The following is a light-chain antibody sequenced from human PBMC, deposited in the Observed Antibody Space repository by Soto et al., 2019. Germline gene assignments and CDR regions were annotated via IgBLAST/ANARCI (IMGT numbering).Light chain of an antibody. Sequence: QSVLTQPPSVSAAPGQTVTISCSGSSSNIENNYVSWYQQLPGTAPKLLIYDNDNRPSGIPDRFSGSKSGTSATLGITGLQTGDEADYYCATWDRSLSAVVFGGGTKLTVL. CDR3: ATWDRSLSAVV. CDR2: DND. V-gene: IGLV1-51*01. CDR1: SSNIENNY. J-gene: IGLJ3*02.